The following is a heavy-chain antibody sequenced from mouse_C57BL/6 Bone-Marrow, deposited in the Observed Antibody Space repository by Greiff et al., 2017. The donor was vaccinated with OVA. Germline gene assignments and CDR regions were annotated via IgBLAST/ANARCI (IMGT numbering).Heavy chain of an antibody. J-gene: IGHJ2*01. CDR3: ARQLRLLENDY. CDR1: GFTFSSYT. CDR2: ISGGGGNT. V-gene: IGHV5-9*01. Sequence: EVQLVESGGGLVKPGGSLKLSCAASGFTFSSYTMSWVRQTPEKRLEWVATISGGGGNTYYPASVKGRFTISRDNAKNTLYLQVSSLRSEDTALYYCARQLRLLENDYWGQGTTLTVSS. D-gene: IGHD3-2*02.